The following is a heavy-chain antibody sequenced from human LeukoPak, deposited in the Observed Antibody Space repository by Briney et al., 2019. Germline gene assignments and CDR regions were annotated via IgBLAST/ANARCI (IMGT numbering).Heavy chain of an antibody. Sequence: PGGSLRLTCAASGFTFSSYGMHWVRQAPGKGLEWVAFIRYDGSNKYYADSVKGRFTISRDNSKNTLYLQMNSLRAEDTAVYYCAKGAYYYDSSGYLGLDYWGQGTLVTVSS. CDR3: AKGAYYYDSSGYLGLDY. D-gene: IGHD3-22*01. CDR1: GFTFSSYG. J-gene: IGHJ4*02. CDR2: IRYDGSNK. V-gene: IGHV3-30*02.